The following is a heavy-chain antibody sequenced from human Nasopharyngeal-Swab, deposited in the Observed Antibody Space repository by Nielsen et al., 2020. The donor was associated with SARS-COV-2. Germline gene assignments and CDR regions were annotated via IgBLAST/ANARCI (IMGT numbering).Heavy chain of an antibody. CDR1: GFTFNTYE. Sequence: GESLKISCAASGFTFNTYEMNWVRRAPGKGLEWVAVIWYDGSNKYYADSVKGRFTISRDNSKNTLYLQMNSLRAEDTAVYYCARVVSYYYGMDVWGQGTTVTVSS. CDR3: ARVVSYYYGMDV. D-gene: IGHD3-22*01. V-gene: IGHV3-33*08. CDR2: IWYDGSNK. J-gene: IGHJ6*02.